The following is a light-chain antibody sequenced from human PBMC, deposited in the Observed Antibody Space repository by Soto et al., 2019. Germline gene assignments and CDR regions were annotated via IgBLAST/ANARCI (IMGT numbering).Light chain of an antibody. Sequence: EIVLTQSPATLSVSPGDRATLSCRASQYIGSTIAWYRQKPGQAPRLLIYAASTRATGIPARFSGSGSGTESNLTISSMQSEDFAVYYCQQYNNWPPTFGKGTTVDIK. CDR3: QQYNNWPPT. V-gene: IGKV3-15*01. J-gene: IGKJ1*01. CDR2: AAS. CDR1: QYIGST.